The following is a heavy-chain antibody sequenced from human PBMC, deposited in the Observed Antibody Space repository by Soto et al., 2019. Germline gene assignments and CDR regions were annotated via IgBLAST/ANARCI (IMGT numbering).Heavy chain of an antibody. CDR1: GFTFTSSA. J-gene: IGHJ6*02. CDR2: IVVGSGNT. CDR3: AAAGYLRYYYYGMDV. D-gene: IGHD6-13*01. V-gene: IGHV1-58*02. Sequence: QMQLVQSGPEVKKPGTSVKVSCKASGFTFTSSAMQWVRQARGQRLEWIGWIVVGSGNTNYAQKFQERVTITRDMSXXTAYMELSSLRSEDTAVYYCAAAGYLRYYYYGMDVWGQGTTVTVSS.